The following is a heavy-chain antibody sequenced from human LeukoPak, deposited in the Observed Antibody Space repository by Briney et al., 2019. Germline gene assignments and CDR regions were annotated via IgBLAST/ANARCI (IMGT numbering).Heavy chain of an antibody. CDR2: IYYSGST. D-gene: IGHD4-17*01. J-gene: IGHJ5*02. CDR3: ARQIDYAKRHWFDP. V-gene: IGHV4-59*08. Sequence: SETLSLTCTVSGGSISSYYWSWIRQPPGKGLEWIGYIYYSGSTNYNPSLKSRVTISVDTSKNQFSLKLSSVTAADTAVYYCARQIDYAKRHWFDPWGQGTLVTVSS. CDR1: GGSISSYY.